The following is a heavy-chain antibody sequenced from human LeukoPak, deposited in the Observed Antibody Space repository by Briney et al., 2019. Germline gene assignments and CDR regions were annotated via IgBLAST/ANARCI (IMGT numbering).Heavy chain of an antibody. CDR2: ISSSSSTI. D-gene: IGHD5-12*01. V-gene: IGHV3-48*04. Sequence: GGSLRLSCAASGFTFSSYSMNWVRQAPGKGLEWVSYISSSSSTIYYADSVKGRFTISRDNAKNSLYLQMNSLRAEDTAVYYCAKAGYDWGGGSDIWGQGTMVTVSS. CDR1: GFTFSSYS. J-gene: IGHJ3*02. CDR3: AKAGYDWGGGSDI.